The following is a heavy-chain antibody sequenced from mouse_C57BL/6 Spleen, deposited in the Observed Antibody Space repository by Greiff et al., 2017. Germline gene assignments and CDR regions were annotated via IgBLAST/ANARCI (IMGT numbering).Heavy chain of an antibody. CDR1: GFNIKDDY. CDR2: IDPENGDT. CDR3: TKGYGIAMDY. Sequence: VQLQQSGAELVRPGASVKLSCTASGFNIKDDYMHWVKQRPEQGLEWIGWIDPENGDTEYASKFQGKATITADPSSNTAYLQLSSLTSEDTAVYYCTKGYGIAMDYWGQGTSVTVSS. J-gene: IGHJ4*01. D-gene: IGHD1-1*01. V-gene: IGHV14-4*01.